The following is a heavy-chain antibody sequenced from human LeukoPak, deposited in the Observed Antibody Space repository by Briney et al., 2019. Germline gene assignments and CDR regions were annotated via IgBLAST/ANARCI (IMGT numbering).Heavy chain of an antibody. CDR2: IKQDGSDK. Sequence: GGSLRLSCVASGFTFSSYWMTWVRQAPGKGLEWVAKIKQDGSDKYYVDSVKGRFTISRDNAKNSLYLQMNSLRAEDTAVYYCARAYSYVSYWGQRALVTVSS. J-gene: IGHJ4*02. D-gene: IGHD5-18*01. V-gene: IGHV3-7*01. CDR3: ARAYSYVSY. CDR1: GFTFSSYW.